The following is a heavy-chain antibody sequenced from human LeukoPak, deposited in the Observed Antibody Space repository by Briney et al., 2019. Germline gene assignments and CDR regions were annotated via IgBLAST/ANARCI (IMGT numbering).Heavy chain of an antibody. D-gene: IGHD6-19*01. J-gene: IGHJ6*02. CDR3: ARVGWSRIAVAGPHYYGMDV. V-gene: IGHV1-2*02. Sequence: GASVKVSCKASGYTFTDYYMHWVRQAPGQGLEWMGWFNPNSGGTNYAQKFQGRVTMTRDTSISTAYMELSRLRSDDTAVYYCARVGWSRIAVAGPHYYGMDVWGQGTTVTVSS. CDR1: GYTFTDYY. CDR2: FNPNSGGT.